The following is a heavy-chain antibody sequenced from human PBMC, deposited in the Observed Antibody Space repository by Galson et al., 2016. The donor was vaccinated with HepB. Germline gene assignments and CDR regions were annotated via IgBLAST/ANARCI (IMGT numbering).Heavy chain of an antibody. J-gene: IGHJ3*02. Sequence: SETLSLTCAVSGDSVSSNNWWSWVRQPPGKGLEWVGEIYHSGRTTYNPSLKSRVTMSVDKSKNQLSLNLSSVTAADTAVYYCARALPISGVFDIWGQGTMVTVSS. V-gene: IGHV4-4*02. CDR2: IYHSGRT. CDR3: ARALPISGVFDI. D-gene: IGHD6-25*01. CDR1: GDSVSSNNW.